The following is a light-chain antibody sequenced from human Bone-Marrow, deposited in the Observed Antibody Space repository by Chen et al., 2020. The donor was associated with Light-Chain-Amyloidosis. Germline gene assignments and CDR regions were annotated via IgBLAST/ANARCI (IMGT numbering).Light chain of an antibody. Sequence: QSALTPPASVSGSPGQSITISCTGTRGDVGTYNYVSWYQQHPGKAPKVMIYAVSNRPSGVSNRFSGSKSGNTASLTISGLQAEDEADYYCSSFTSSSSYVFGPGTKVTVL. CDR1: RGDVGTYNY. CDR3: SSFTSSSSYV. V-gene: IGLV2-14*01. CDR2: AVS. J-gene: IGLJ1*01.